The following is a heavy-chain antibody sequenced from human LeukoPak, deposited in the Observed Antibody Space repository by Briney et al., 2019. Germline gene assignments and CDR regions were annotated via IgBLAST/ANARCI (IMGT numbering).Heavy chain of an antibody. V-gene: IGHV4-59*01. CDR3: ARVSWIQLTRSAFDI. CDR1: GGSISGYY. D-gene: IGHD5-18*01. Sequence: PSETLSLTCSVSGGSISGYYWSWSRQPPGKGLEWIGYIYYSGSTNYNPSLKSRVTISVDTSKNQFSLKLSSVTAADTAVYYCARVSWIQLTRSAFDIWGQGTMVTVSS. CDR2: IYYSGST. J-gene: IGHJ3*02.